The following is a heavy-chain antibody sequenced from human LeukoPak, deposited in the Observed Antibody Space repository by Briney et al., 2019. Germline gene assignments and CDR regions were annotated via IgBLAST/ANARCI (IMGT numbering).Heavy chain of an antibody. D-gene: IGHD2-2*01. Sequence: ASVKVSCKAPGYTFTGYYMHWVRQAPGQGLEWMGWINPNSGGTNYAQKVQGRVTMTRDTSISTAYMELSRLRSDDTAVYYCASDIVVVPAAISDYWGQGTLVTVSS. V-gene: IGHV1-2*02. CDR1: GYTFTGYY. CDR2: INPNSGGT. J-gene: IGHJ4*02. CDR3: ASDIVVVPAAISDY.